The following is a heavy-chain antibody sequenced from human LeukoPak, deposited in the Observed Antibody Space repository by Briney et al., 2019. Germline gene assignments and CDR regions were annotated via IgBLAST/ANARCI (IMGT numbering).Heavy chain of an antibody. J-gene: IGHJ6*02. Sequence: GASVKVSCKASGYTFTGYYMHWVRQAPGQGLEWMGWINPNSGGTNYAQKFQGRVTMTRDTSISTAYMELSRLRSDDTAVYYCASEPAAMAEVDYYYGMDVWGRGTTVTVSS. CDR1: GYTFTGYY. V-gene: IGHV1-2*02. CDR2: INPNSGGT. CDR3: ASEPAAMAEVDYYYGMDV. D-gene: IGHD2-2*01.